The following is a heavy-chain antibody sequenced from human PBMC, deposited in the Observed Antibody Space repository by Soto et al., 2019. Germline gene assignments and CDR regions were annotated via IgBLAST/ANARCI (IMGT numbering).Heavy chain of an antibody. CDR3: ARDWVVLVPAAMSGMDV. V-gene: IGHV3-30-3*01. D-gene: IGHD2-2*01. CDR1: GFTFNSYA. CDR2: ISYDGSNK. J-gene: IGHJ6*02. Sequence: QVQLVESGGGVVQPGRSLRLSCAASGFTFNSYAMHWVRQAPGKGLEWVAVISYDGSNKYYADSVKGRFTISRDNSKNTLYLQMNSLRAEDTAVYYCARDWVVLVPAAMSGMDVWGQGTTVTVSS.